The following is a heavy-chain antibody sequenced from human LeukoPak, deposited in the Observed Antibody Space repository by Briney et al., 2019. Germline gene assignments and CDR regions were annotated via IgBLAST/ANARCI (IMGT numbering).Heavy chain of an antibody. CDR3: ARDRVRYGMDV. D-gene: IGHD1-1*01. CDR1: GFTFSSYW. CDR2: INSDGSST. V-gene: IGHV3-74*01. Sequence: GGSLRLSCAASGFTFSSYWMHWVRQAPGKGLVWVSRINSDGSSTSYADSVKGRFTISRDNAKNTLYLQMNSLRAEDMAVYYCARDRVRYGMDVWGQGTTVTVSS. J-gene: IGHJ6*02.